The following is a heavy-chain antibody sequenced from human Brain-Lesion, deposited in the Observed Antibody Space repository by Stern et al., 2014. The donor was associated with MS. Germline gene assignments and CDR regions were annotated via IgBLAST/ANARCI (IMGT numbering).Heavy chain of an antibody. Sequence: VQLVESGAEVKKPGASVKVSCKTSGYIFTGYYIHWVRQAPGQGLEWMAWIKPNTGGTNNAQKFQGRVTMSRDTSISTAYVELSSLTSDDTAVYYCARDQRGITIFGVVTDYYYLGMDVWGQGTTVTVSS. CDR3: ARDQRGITIFGVVTDYYYLGMDV. CDR1: GYIFTGYY. D-gene: IGHD3-3*01. J-gene: IGHJ6*02. V-gene: IGHV1-2*02. CDR2: IKPNTGGT.